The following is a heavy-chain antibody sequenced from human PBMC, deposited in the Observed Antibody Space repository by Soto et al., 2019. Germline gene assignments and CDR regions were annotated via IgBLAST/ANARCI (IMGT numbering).Heavy chain of an antibody. CDR1: GYTFTSYA. CDR3: ARARGVLFDGFDP. D-gene: IGHD3-10*01. V-gene: IGHV1-3*01. Sequence: SVKVSCKASGYTFTSYAMHWVRQAPGQRLEWMGWINAGNGNTKYSQKFQGRVTITRDTSASTAYMELSSLRSEDTAVYYCARARGVLFDGFDPWGQGTLVTVSS. CDR2: INAGNGNT. J-gene: IGHJ5*02.